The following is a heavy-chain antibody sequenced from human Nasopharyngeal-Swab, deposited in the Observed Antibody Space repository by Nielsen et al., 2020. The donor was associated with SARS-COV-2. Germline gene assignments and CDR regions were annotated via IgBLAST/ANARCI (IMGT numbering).Heavy chain of an antibody. J-gene: IGHJ4*02. CDR2: ISCSGGST. CDR3: AKDLGVESPLWFDY. Sequence: GEALRLSCTASGFTFSSYAMSWVRHAPGKGLEWVSEISCSGGSTYYAESVKGRFTISRDNSKNTLYLQMSSLRAEDTAIYYCAKDLGVESPLWFDYWGQGTLLTVSS. D-gene: IGHD4-23*01. V-gene: IGHV3-23*01. CDR1: GFTFSSYA.